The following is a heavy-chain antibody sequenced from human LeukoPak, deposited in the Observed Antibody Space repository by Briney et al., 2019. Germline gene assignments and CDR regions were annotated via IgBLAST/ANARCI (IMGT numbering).Heavy chain of an antibody. J-gene: IGHJ6*02. CDR2: ISWNSGSI. CDR1: GCTFDDYA. V-gene: IGHV3-9*01. CDR3: AKGGFLNYYGMDV. Sequence: GGCLRLSCAASGCTFDDYAMPWVRQAPGKGLEWVSGISWNSGSIGYADSVKGRFTISRDNAKNSLYLQMNSLRAEDTALYYCAKGGFLNYYGMDVWGQGTTVTVSS. D-gene: IGHD3-10*01.